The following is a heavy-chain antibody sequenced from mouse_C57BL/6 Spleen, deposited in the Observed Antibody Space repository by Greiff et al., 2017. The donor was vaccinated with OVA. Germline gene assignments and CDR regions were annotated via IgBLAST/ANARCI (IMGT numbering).Heavy chain of an antibody. CDR1: GYTFTSYW. Sequence: QVQLQQPGAELVKPGASVKLSCKASGYTFTSYWMHWVKRRPGQGLEWIGMVHPNSGSTNYNEKFKSKATLTVDKSSSTPYMQLSSLTSEDSAVDYCASKTNWELFAYWGQGTLVTVSA. CDR2: VHPNSGST. J-gene: IGHJ3*01. D-gene: IGHD4-1*01. V-gene: IGHV1-64*01. CDR3: ASKTNWELFAY.